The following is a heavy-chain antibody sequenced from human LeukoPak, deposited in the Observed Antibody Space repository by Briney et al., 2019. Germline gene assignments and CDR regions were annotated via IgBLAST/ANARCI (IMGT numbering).Heavy chain of an antibody. Sequence: GGSLRLSCAASGFTFSSYAMSWVCQAPGKGLEGVSAISGSGGSTYYADSVKGRFTISRDNSKNTMYLQMNSLRAEDTAVYYCAKDPDCTSGICYTFFDYWGQGTLVTVSS. CDR1: GFTFSSYA. D-gene: IGHD2-8*01. J-gene: IGHJ4*02. CDR3: AKDPDCTSGICYTFFDY. CDR2: ISGSGGST. V-gene: IGHV3-23*01.